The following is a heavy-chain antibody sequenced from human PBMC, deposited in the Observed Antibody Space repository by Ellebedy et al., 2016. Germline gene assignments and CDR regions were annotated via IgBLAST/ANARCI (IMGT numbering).Heavy chain of an antibody. Sequence: GESLKISXAASGFTFSSYAMSWVRQAPGKGLEWVSAISGSGGSTYYADSVKGRFTISRDNSKNTLYLQMNSLRAEDTAVYYCAKDLYYYDSSGYDGHYWGQGTLVTVSS. V-gene: IGHV3-23*01. CDR3: AKDLYYYDSSGYDGHY. CDR1: GFTFSSYA. D-gene: IGHD3-22*01. J-gene: IGHJ4*02. CDR2: ISGSGGST.